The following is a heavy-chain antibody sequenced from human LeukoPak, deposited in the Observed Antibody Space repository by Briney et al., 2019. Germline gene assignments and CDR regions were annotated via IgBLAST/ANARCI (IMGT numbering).Heavy chain of an antibody. CDR2: IYPGDSDT. V-gene: IGHV5-51*01. CDR1: GYRFTSYW. D-gene: IGHD3-22*01. J-gene: IGHJ4*02. CDR3: ARRYDNTGYYVY. Sequence: GESLKISCKASGYRFTSYWIGWVRQMPGKGLEWMGIIYPGDSDTRYSPSFQGQVTISADKSINTAYLQWSSLKASDTATYYCARRYDNTGYYVYWGQGTLVTVSS.